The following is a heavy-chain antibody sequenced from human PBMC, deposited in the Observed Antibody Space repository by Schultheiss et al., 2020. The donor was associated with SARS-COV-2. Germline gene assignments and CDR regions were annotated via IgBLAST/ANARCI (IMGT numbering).Heavy chain of an antibody. V-gene: IGHV3-19*01. CDR3: VRGRAGGVYDFWSGYFDY. CDR2: VSWNGSRT. CDR1: GFTFSSYS. D-gene: IGHD3-3*01. Sequence: GGSLRLSCAASGFTFSSYSMNWVRQAPGKGLEWVSGVSWNGSRTHYADSVKGRFIISRDNSRNFLYQQMNSLRPEDMAVYYCVRGRAGGVYDFWSGYFDYWGQGTLVTVSS. J-gene: IGHJ4*02.